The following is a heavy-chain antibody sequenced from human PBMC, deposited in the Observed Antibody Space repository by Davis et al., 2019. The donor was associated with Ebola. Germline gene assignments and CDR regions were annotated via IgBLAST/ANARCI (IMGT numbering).Heavy chain of an antibody. D-gene: IGHD5-18*01. CDR1: GYLFTSYW. CDR3: ERLPGVDTAQRGFDY. CDR2: IYPDDSYT. J-gene: IGHJ4*02. Sequence: GESLKISCKGSGYLFTSYWIGWVRQMPGKGLEWMGIIYPDDSYTRYSPSFQGQVTISADKSISTAYLQWSSLKASDTAMYYCERLPGVDTAQRGFDYWGQGSLVTVSS. V-gene: IGHV5-51*01.